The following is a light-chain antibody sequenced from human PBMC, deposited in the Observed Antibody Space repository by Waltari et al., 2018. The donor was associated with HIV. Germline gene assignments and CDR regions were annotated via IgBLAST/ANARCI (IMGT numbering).Light chain of an antibody. Sequence: QSALTQPASVSGSPGQSITISCTGTRSDVGGYNYVSWFQQHPGKAPQLMIYEFSNRPSGFSNRVSGSKSGNTASLTISVLQAEDEADYYCSSYTSSSTLVFGTGTKVTVL. J-gene: IGLJ1*01. CDR2: EFS. CDR1: RSDVGGYNY. V-gene: IGLV2-14*01. CDR3: SSYTSSSTLV.